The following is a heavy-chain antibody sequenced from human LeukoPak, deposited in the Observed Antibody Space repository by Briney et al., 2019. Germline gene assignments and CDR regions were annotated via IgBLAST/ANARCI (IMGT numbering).Heavy chain of an antibody. V-gene: IGHV1-46*01. CDR3: ARAYYYDSSGFDY. J-gene: IGHJ4*02. Sequence: ASVKVSCKASGYSFTAFYIHWVRQAPGQGLEWMAIINPSGGSTSYAQKFQGRVTMTRDTSTSTVYMELSSLRSEDTAVYYCARAYYYDSSGFDYWGQGTLVTVSS. D-gene: IGHD3-22*01. CDR2: INPSGGST. CDR1: GYSFTAFY.